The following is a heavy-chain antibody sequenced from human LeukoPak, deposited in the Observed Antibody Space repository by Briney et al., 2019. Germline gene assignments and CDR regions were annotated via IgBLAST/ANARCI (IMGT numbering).Heavy chain of an antibody. CDR3: ARGLLGRIDAFDI. CDR1: GYTFTGYY. D-gene: IGHD3-10*01. CDR2: INPNSGGT. Sequence: ASVKVSCKASGYTFTGYYMHWVRQAPGQGLEWMGWINPNSGGTNYAQKFQGWVTMTRDTSISTAYMELSRLRSDDTAVYYCARGLLGRIDAFDIWGQGTMVTVSS. V-gene: IGHV1-2*04. J-gene: IGHJ3*02.